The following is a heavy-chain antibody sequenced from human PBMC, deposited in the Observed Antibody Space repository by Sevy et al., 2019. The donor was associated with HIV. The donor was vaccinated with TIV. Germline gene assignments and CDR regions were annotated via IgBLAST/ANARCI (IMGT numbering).Heavy chain of an antibody. J-gene: IGHJ3*02. Sequence: ASVKVSCKASGYTFTSYAMHWVRQAPGQRLEWMGWINAGNGNTKYSQKFQGRVTITRDTSASTAYMELSSLRSDDTAVYYCARDYGGRFLEWLLYFAFDIWGQGTMVTVSS. V-gene: IGHV1-3*01. CDR2: INAGNGNT. CDR3: ARDYGGRFLEWLLYFAFDI. CDR1: GYTFTSYA. D-gene: IGHD3-3*01.